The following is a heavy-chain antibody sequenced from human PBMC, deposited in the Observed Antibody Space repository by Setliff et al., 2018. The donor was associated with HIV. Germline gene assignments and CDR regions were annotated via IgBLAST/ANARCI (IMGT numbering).Heavy chain of an antibody. CDR1: GGSLSGYY. CDR3: AESPIMAGNFDN. CDR2: INHSGST. J-gene: IGHJ4*02. V-gene: IGHV4-34*01. D-gene: IGHD6-19*01. Sequence: SETLSLTCAVYGGSLSGYYCSWIRQPPGKGLEWIGEINHSGSTNYNPSLKSRVTISLDTSMNQFSLKLTSVTAADTAVYYCAESPIMAGNFDNWGQGTPVTVSS.